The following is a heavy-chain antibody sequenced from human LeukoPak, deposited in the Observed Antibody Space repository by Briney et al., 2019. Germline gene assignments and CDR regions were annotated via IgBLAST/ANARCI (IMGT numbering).Heavy chain of an antibody. CDR1: GGSISSSNW. CDR2: IYHSGST. Sequence: SETLSLTCAVSGGSISSSNWWSWVRQPPGKGLGWVGEIYHSGSTSYTPSLKSRVTISVDKSKNQFSLKLSSVTAADTAVYYCARDLIVGATHWFDPWGQGTLVTVSS. CDR3: ARDLIVGATHWFDP. D-gene: IGHD1-26*01. V-gene: IGHV4-4*02. J-gene: IGHJ5*02.